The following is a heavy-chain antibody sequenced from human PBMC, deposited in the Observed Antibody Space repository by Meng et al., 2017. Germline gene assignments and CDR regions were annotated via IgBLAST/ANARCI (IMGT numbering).Heavy chain of an antibody. CDR3: ASDINTAMDP. D-gene: IGHD5-18*01. Sequence: EVQLVESGGGLVQPGESLRLSCEASGYIFNDYFMDWVRQAPGKGLEWVGRITNKAYSYTAQYAASVKGRFTVSRDDSKNSLYLQINSLKPEDTAVYYCASDINTAMDPWGQGTLVTVSS. CDR2: ITNKAYSYTA. J-gene: IGHJ4*02. CDR1: GYIFNDYF. V-gene: IGHV3-72*01.